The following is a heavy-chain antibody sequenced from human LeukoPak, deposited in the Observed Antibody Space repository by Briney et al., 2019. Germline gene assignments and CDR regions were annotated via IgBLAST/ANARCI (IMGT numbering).Heavy chain of an antibody. CDR3: ARYCVTTNCDVSSHYGMDV. CDR2: ISGGGERT. Sequence: GGSLRLSCATCGFTFSDYTMNWVRQAPGKGLEWVSAISGGGERTFYADSVEGRFTVSRDNSKNTLYLQMNSLRPEDTAEYYCARYCVTTNCDVSSHYGMDVWGQGTTVTVSS. CDR1: GFTFSDYT. J-gene: IGHJ6*02. D-gene: IGHD2-2*01. V-gene: IGHV3-23*01.